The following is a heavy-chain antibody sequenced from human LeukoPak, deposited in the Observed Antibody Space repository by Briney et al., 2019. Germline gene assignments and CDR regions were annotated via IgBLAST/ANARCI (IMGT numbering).Heavy chain of an antibody. Sequence: ASVKVSCKASGYTFTSYGISWVRQAPGQGLEWMGWISAYNGNTNYAQKFQGRVTMTTDTSTSTAYMELRSLRSDDTAVYYCARDRIAVAGTGVDYWGQGTLVTVSS. V-gene: IGHV1-18*01. J-gene: IGHJ4*02. D-gene: IGHD6-19*01. CDR1: GYTFTSYG. CDR3: ARDRIAVAGTGVDY. CDR2: ISAYNGNT.